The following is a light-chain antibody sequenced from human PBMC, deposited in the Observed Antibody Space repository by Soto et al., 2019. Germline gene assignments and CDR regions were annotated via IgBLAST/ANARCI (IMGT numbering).Light chain of an antibody. Sequence: DIQMTQSPSSLSASVGDRVTITCRASQSISSYLNWYQQKPGKAPKLLIYAASSLQSGVPSRFSGGGSGQYFPLTISSLQPEDFATYYWQQGYSTPYTFGQGTKLESK. J-gene: IGKJ2*01. CDR1: QSISSY. CDR3: QQGYSTPYT. CDR2: AAS. V-gene: IGKV1-39*01.